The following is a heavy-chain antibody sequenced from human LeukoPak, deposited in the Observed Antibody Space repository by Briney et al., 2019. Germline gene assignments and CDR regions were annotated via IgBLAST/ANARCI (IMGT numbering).Heavy chain of an antibody. CDR2: IIPIFGTA. D-gene: IGHD6-13*01. V-gene: IGHV1-69*05. J-gene: IGHJ4*02. Sequence: ASVKVSCKASGGTFSSYAISWVRQAPGQGLEWMGRIIPIFGTANYAQKFQGRVTITTDESTSTAYMELSSLRSEDTAVYYCARAAGIAAADYYFDYWGQGTLVTVSS. CDR1: GGTFSSYA. CDR3: ARAAGIAAADYYFDY.